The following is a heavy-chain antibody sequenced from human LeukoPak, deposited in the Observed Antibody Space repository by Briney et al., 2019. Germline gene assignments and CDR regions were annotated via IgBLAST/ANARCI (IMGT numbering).Heavy chain of an antibody. CDR3: ARDLAGPPQEAFDI. CDR1: GFTFSSYS. J-gene: IGHJ3*02. V-gene: IGHV3-48*04. Sequence: GGSLRLSCAASGFTFSSYSMNWVRQAPGKGLEWVSYISSSSSTIYYADSVKGRFTISRDNAKNSVYRQMDSLRPEDTAVYHCARDLAGPPQEAFDIWGQGTMVTVSS. CDR2: ISSSSSTI.